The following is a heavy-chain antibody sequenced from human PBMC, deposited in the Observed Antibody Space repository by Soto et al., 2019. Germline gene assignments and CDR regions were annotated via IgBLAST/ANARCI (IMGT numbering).Heavy chain of an antibody. V-gene: IGHV1-69*13. CDR2: VVPMYDSV. CDR3: ASWRSYSGSYCFDY. Sequence: VKVSCKASGGTFNTYTINWLRQAPGRGLEWVGQVVPMYDSVNYAETFQGRVTITVDKSTNTAYMELTSLRSQDTALYFCASWRSYSGSYCFDYWGQGTLVTVSS. CDR1: GGTFNTYT. J-gene: IGHJ4*02. D-gene: IGHD1-26*01.